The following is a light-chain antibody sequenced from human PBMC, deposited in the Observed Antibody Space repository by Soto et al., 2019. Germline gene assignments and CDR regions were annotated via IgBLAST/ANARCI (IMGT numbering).Light chain of an antibody. V-gene: IGLV1-44*01. CDR2: SNY. Sequence: QSVLTQPPSASGTPGQRVTISCSGSSSNIGRNNVTWYQQLPGTAPKLVIYSNYDRPSGVPDRFSGSTSGTSASLVIRGLQSEDEADYYCAAWDDILNGYVFGGGTKLTVL. CDR3: AAWDDILNGYV. CDR1: SSNIGRNN. J-gene: IGLJ1*01.